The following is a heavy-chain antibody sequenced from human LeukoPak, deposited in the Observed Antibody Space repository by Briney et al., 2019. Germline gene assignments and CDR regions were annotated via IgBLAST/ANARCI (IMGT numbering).Heavy chain of an antibody. V-gene: IGHV1-69*04. J-gene: IGHJ4*02. D-gene: IGHD5-24*01. CDR1: RGTFSRYA. CDR3: ARGDNDYGDY. Sequence: SVKVSCKASRGTFSRYAISWVRQAPGQGLEWMGRIIPILGIENYAQRFQDRVTITADKSTSTAYMELSSLRSEDTAVYYCARGDNDYGDYWGQGTLVTVSS. CDR2: IIPILGIE.